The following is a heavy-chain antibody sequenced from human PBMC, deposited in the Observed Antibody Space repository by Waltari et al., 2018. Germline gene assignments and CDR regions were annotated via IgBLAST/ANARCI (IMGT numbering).Heavy chain of an antibody. J-gene: IGHJ4*02. CDR1: GFTFSSYA. Sequence: QVQLVESGGGVVQPGRSLRLSCEASGFTFSSYAMHWVRQAPGKGLEWVAVISYDGSNKYYADSVKGRFTISRDNSKNTLYLQMNSLRAEDTAVYYCARYLQYRYFDYWGQGTLVTVSS. D-gene: IGHD2-2*01. V-gene: IGHV3-30*01. CDR3: ARYLQYRYFDY. CDR2: ISYDGSNK.